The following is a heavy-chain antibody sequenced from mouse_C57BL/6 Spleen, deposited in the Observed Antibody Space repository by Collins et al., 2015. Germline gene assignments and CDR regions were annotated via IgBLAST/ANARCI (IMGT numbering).Heavy chain of an antibody. Sequence: DVQLQESGPGLVKPSQSLSLTCSVTGYSITSGYYWNWIRQFPGNKLEWMGYISYDGSNNYNPSLKNRISITRDTSKNQFFLKLNSVTTEDTATYYCARGEYDYAWFAYWGQGTLATVSA. J-gene: IGHJ3*01. V-gene: IGHV3-6*01. CDR3: ARGEYDYAWFAY. CDR1: GYSITSGYY. D-gene: IGHD2-4*01. CDR2: ISYDGSN.